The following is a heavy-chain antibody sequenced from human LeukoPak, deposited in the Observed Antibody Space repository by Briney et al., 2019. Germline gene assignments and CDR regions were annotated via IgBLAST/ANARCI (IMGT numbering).Heavy chain of an antibody. V-gene: IGHV3-21*01. D-gene: IGHD6-6*01. Sequence: PGGTLRLSCAASGLTFSSYSMNWVRQAPGKGLEWVSSISSSSSYIYYADSVKGRFTISRDNAKNSLYPQMNSLRAEDTAVYYCARELRWGSSSGPASGYWGQGTLVTVSS. CDR1: GLTFSSYS. CDR3: ARELRWGSSSGPASGY. CDR2: ISSSSSYI. J-gene: IGHJ4*02.